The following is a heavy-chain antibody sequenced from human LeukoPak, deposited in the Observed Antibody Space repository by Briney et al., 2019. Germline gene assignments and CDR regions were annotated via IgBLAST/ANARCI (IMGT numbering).Heavy chain of an antibody. D-gene: IGHD1-26*01. J-gene: IGHJ4*02. CDR2: IYYSGST. CDR1: GGSISSYY. V-gene: IGHV4-59*08. Sequence: SETLSLTCAVSGGSISSYYTSWIRQPPGKGLEWIGYIYYSGSTNYNPSLKSRVTISVDTSKNQFSLQLSSVTAADTAVYYCARQSWDLYYYFDYWGPRTLVTVSS. CDR3: ARQSWDLYYYFDY.